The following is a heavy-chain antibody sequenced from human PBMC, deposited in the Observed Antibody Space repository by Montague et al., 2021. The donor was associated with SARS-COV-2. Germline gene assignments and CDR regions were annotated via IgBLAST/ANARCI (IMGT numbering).Heavy chain of an antibody. V-gene: IGHV4-39*07. D-gene: IGHD3-22*01. CDR2: IYYTGSR. CDR3: ARAGGFDNSGYVGRLRTYYFDY. Sequence: SETLSLTCTVAGASIRSSDHDWGWIRQPPGKGLEWIGSIYYTGSRYYTPSLTSRLTISVDTSSYQFSLELTSATAADTAIYYCARAGGFDNSGYVGRLRTYYFDYWGQGLLVTVSS. CDR1: GASIRSSDHD. J-gene: IGHJ4*02.